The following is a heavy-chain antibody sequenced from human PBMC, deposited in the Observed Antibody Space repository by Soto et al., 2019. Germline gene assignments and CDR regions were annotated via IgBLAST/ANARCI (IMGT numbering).Heavy chain of an antibody. CDR2: IFSSGNP. Sequence: QVQLQESGPGLVKPSQTLSLTCSVSGGSIRSGNYYWSWVRQHPGKGLEWIGYIFSSGNPYNNPSYYAPSPKSRVTISIDTSKNQFSLTLSSVTAADTAVYYCARYGAVRYAMDVWGQGTTVTVSS. J-gene: IGHJ6*01. V-gene: IGHV4-31*03. D-gene: IGHD3-10*01. CDR1: GGSIRSGNYY. CDR3: ARYGAVRYAMDV.